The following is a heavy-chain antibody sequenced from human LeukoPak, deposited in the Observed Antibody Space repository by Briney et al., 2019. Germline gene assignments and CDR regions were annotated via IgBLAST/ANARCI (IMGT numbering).Heavy chain of an antibody. V-gene: IGHV3-49*04. D-gene: IGHD3-22*01. CDR1: EITIADYT. Sequence: GGSLRLSCRASEITIADYTMTWVRQAPGKGLGWVGFIRSKAYGGTTEYAASVKGRFTISRDDSKNIAYLQMNSLKTEDTAVYYCTSGYYYESSGYYFDPWGRGTLVTVSS. J-gene: IGHJ5*02. CDR3: TSGYYYESSGYYFDP. CDR2: IRSKAYGGTT.